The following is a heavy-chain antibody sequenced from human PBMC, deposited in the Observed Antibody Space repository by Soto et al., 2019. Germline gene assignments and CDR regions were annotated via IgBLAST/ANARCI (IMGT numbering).Heavy chain of an antibody. Sequence: GASVKVSCKASGGTFSSYAISWVRQAPVQGLEWMGGIIPIFGTANYAQKFQGRVTITADESTSTAYMELSSLRSEDTAVYYCARSPDSSGYSLHPGSFDYWGQGTLVTVSS. D-gene: IGHD3-22*01. CDR1: GGTFSSYA. J-gene: IGHJ4*02. CDR3: ARSPDSSGYSLHPGSFDY. V-gene: IGHV1-69*13. CDR2: IIPIFGTA.